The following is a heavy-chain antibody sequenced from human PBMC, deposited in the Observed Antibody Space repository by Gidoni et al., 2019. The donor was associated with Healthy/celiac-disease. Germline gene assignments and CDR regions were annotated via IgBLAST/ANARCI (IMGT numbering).Heavy chain of an antibody. CDR1: GFTFSSYG. V-gene: IGHV3-30*02. CDR3: AKDLEYSSPPYYYYYMDV. J-gene: IGHJ6*03. Sequence: QVQLVESGGGVVQPGGSLRLSCAASGFTFSSYGMHWVRQAPGKGLELVAFIRYDGSNKYYADSVKGRFTISRDNSKNTLYLQMNSLRAEDTAVYYCAKDLEYSSPPYYYYYMDVWGKGTTVTVSS. D-gene: IGHD6-6*01. CDR2: IRYDGSNK.